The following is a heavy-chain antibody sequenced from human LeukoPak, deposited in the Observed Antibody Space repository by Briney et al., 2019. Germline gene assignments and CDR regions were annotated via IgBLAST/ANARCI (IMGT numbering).Heavy chain of an antibody. CDR2: IKQDGSEK. CDR1: GFTFSSYG. D-gene: IGHD1-26*01. Sequence: GGSLRLSCAASGFTFSSYGMHWVRQAPGRGLEWVANIKQDGSEKYYVDSVKGRFTISRDNAKNSLYLQMNSLRAEDTAVYYCARGGASGDYWGQGTLVTVSS. J-gene: IGHJ4*02. CDR3: ARGGASGDY. V-gene: IGHV3-7*01.